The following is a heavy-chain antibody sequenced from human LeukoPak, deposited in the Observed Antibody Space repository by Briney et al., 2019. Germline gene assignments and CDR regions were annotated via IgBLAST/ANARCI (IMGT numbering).Heavy chain of an antibody. J-gene: IGHJ4*02. V-gene: IGHV4-34*01. CDR1: GGSFSGYY. Sequence: PSETLSLTCAVYGGSFSGYYWSWIRQPPGKGLEWIGEINHSGSTNYNPSLKSRVTISVDTSKNEFSLKLTSVTAADTAVYYCARDFLQGTRGNTGGSFDYWGQGTLVTVSS. D-gene: IGHD3-16*01. CDR2: INHSGST. CDR3: ARDFLQGTRGNTGGSFDY.